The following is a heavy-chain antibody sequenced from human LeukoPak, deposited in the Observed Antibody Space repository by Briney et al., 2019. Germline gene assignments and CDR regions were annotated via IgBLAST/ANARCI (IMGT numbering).Heavy chain of an antibody. CDR1: GFTFDDYA. J-gene: IGHJ4*02. Sequence: GGSLRLSCAAPGFTFDDYAMHWVRQAPGKGLEWVSGISWNSGSIGYADSVKGRFTISRDNAKNSLYLQMNSLRAEDTALYYCAKEGSIAAAGPLDYWGQGTLVTVSS. V-gene: IGHV3-9*01. CDR2: ISWNSGSI. CDR3: AKEGSIAAAGPLDY. D-gene: IGHD6-13*01.